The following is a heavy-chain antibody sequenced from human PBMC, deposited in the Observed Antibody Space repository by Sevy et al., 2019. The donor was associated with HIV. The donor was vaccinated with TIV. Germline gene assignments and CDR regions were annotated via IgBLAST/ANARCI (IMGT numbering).Heavy chain of an antibody. CDR2: ISGSGGST. D-gene: IGHD6-19*01. J-gene: IGHJ3*02. V-gene: IGHV3-23*01. CDR1: GFTFSSYA. CDR3: AKSLYSSIAVAGTWAFDI. Sequence: GGSLRLSCAASGFTFSSYAMSWVRQAPGKGLEWVSAISGSGGSTYYADSVKGRFTISRVNSKNTLYLQMNNLRAEDTAVYYCAKSLYSSIAVAGTWAFDIWGQGTMVTVSS.